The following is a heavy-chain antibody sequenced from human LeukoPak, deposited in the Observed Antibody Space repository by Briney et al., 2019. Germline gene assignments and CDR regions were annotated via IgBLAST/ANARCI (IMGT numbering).Heavy chain of an antibody. J-gene: IGHJ4*02. CDR2: IWYDGSNK. V-gene: IGHV3-33*06. Sequence: GGSLRLSCAASRFTFSSYGMHWVRKAPGKGLEWVAVIWYDGSNKYYADSVKGRFTIYRDNSKNTLYLQMNSLIAEDTAVYYCAKAACSSTSCYFYFDYWGQGALVTVSS. CDR3: AKAACSSTSCYFYFDY. D-gene: IGHD2-2*01. CDR1: RFTFSSYG.